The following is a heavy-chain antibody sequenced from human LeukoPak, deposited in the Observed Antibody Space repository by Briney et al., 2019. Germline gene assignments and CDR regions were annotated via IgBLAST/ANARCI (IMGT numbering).Heavy chain of an antibody. CDR3: ARHPEQQLAQHADY. D-gene: IGHD6-13*01. Sequence: SVKVSCKASGGTFSSYAISWVRQAPGQGLEWMGGIIPIFGTANYAQKFQGRVTITADKSTSTAYMELSSLRFEDTAVYYCARHPEQQLAQHADYWGQGTLVTVSS. J-gene: IGHJ4*02. V-gene: IGHV1-69*06. CDR1: GGTFSSYA. CDR2: IIPIFGTA.